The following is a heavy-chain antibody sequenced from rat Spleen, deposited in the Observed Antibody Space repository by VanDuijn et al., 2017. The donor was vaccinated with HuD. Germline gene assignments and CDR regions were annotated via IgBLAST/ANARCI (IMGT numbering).Heavy chain of an antibody. J-gene: IGHJ3*01. CDR2: MLTGGNT. V-gene: IGHV2-6*01. D-gene: IGHD5-1*01. CDR3: ARGWERFAY. Sequence: GPGLEWIAAMLTGGNTYYNPALKSRLSISRDTSKSQVFLKMNILQTEDTAMYFCARGWERFAYWGQGTLVTVSS.